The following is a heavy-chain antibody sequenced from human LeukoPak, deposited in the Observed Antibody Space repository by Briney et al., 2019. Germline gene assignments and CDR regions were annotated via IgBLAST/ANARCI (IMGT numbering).Heavy chain of an antibody. D-gene: IGHD6-13*01. V-gene: IGHV1-18*01. CDR2: ISAYNGNT. CDR3: ARDFIAAAGKHAFDI. CDR1: GYTFTSYG. Sequence: GASVKVSCKASGYTFTSYGISWVRQAPGQGLEWMGWISAYNGNTSYAQKLQGRVTMTTDTSTSTAYMELRSLRSEDTAVYYCARDFIAAAGKHAFDIWGQGTMVAVSS. J-gene: IGHJ3*02.